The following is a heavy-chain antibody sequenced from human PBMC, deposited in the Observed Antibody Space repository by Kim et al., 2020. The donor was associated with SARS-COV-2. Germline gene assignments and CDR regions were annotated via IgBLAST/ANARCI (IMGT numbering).Heavy chain of an antibody. CDR2: ISYDGSNK. CDR1: GFTFNSYA. Sequence: GGSLRLSCAASGFTFNSYAMHWVRQAPGKGLEWVALISYDGSNKYYADSVKGRFTISRDNSKNTLYLQMNSLRAEDTAVYYCARDRGGGYFGSMDVWGQGTTATASS. CDR3: ARDRGGGYFGSMDV. D-gene: IGHD3-10*01. V-gene: IGHV3-30-3*01. J-gene: IGHJ6*02.